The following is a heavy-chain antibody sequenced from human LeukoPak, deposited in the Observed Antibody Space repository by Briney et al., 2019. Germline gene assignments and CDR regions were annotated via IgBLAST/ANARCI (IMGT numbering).Heavy chain of an antibody. J-gene: IGHJ3*02. CDR2: IYYSGST. CDR3: ASSYCGGDCYAFDI. V-gene: IGHV4-59*08. D-gene: IGHD2-21*02. CDR1: GGSISSYF. Sequence: SETLSLTCTVSGGSISSYFWSWIRQPPGKGLEWIGYIYYSGSTNYNPSLKSRVTISVDTSKNQFSLKLSSVTAADTAVYYCASSYCGGDCYAFDIWGQGTMVTVSS.